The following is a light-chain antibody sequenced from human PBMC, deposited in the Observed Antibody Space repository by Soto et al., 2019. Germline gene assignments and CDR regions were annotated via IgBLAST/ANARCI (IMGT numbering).Light chain of an antibody. CDR1: QNFDGW. CDR3: QLYNDNSF. Sequence: DIQMTQLPSTLSASVGDRVTITCRASQNFDGWLAWYQQKPGKAPRLLIYDASTLESGVPSRFSGSGSGTEFTLTISNLQPDDFATYYYQLYNDNSFFGQGTKLEIK. J-gene: IGKJ2*01. V-gene: IGKV1-5*01. CDR2: DAS.